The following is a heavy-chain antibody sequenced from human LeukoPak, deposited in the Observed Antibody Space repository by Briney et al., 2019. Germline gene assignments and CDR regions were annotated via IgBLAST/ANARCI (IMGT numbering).Heavy chain of an antibody. CDR2: IYTSGST. CDR3: ARDSLYGDPDY. D-gene: IGHD5/OR15-5a*01. CDR1: GGSISSYY. V-gene: IGHV4-4*07. J-gene: IGHJ4*02. Sequence: SETLSLTCTVSGGSISSYYWSWIRQPAGKGLEWIGRIYTSGSTNYNPSLQSRVTISADTSKTQFYLKLSSVTAADTAVYYCARDSLYGDPDYWGQGTLVTVSS.